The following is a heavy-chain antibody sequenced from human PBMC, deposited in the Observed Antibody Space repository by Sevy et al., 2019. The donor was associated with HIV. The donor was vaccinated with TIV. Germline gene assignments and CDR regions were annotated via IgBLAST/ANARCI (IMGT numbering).Heavy chain of an antibody. D-gene: IGHD2-2*01. CDR1: GGSFSGYY. Sequence: SETLSLTCAVYGGSFSGYYWSWIRQPPGNGLEWVGEINRSGNTNHNPPLKSRVTISVDTSNNQFSLKLSSVTAADTAVYYCARHCSSSSCSHAFDIWGQGTMVTVSS. CDR3: ARHCSSSSCSHAFDI. J-gene: IGHJ3*02. V-gene: IGHV4-34*01. CDR2: INRSGNT.